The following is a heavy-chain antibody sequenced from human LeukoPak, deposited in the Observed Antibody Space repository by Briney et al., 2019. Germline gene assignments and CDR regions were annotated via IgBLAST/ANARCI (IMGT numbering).Heavy chain of an antibody. D-gene: IGHD2-2*02. CDR1: GYTFSSYG. V-gene: IGHV1-18*04. J-gene: IGHJ6*04. CDR3: ARDRATGPATAILDYYGMDV. Sequence: ASVTVSCKASGYTFSSYGISWVRQAPGQGLEWMGWISAYNGNTNYAQKLQGRVTVTTDTSTSTAYMELRSLRSDDTAVYYCARDRATGPATAILDYYGMDVWGKGTTVTVSS. CDR2: ISAYNGNT.